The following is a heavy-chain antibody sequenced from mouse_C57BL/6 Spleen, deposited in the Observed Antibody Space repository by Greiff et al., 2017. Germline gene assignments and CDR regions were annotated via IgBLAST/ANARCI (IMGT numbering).Heavy chain of an antibody. CDR2: IDPEDGDT. Sequence: VHVKQSGAELVRPGASVKLSCTASGFNIKDYYMHWVKQRPEQGLEWIGRIDPEDGDTEYAPKFQGKATMTADTSSNTAYLQLSSLTSEDTAVYYCTTLGQGRYFDVWGTGTTVTVSS. D-gene: IGHD4-1*01. V-gene: IGHV14-1*01. CDR3: TTLGQGRYFDV. J-gene: IGHJ1*03. CDR1: GFNIKDYY.